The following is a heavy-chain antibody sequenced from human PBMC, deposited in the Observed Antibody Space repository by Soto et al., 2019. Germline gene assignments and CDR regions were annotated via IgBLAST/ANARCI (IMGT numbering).Heavy chain of an antibody. CDR1: GGSFKSGSYS. Sequence: PDTLSLPCTVSGGSFKSGSYSWSWIPQPPGKGLEWIGYVYHTGRTSYNPSRKSRVTLSVDTSKNQFSLNLSSVTAADTAVYYCVRYCSTTKCPFDYWGQGTLVTVSS. V-gene: IGHV4-61*01. CDR2: VYHTGRT. D-gene: IGHD2-2*01. J-gene: IGHJ4*02. CDR3: VRYCSTTKCPFDY.